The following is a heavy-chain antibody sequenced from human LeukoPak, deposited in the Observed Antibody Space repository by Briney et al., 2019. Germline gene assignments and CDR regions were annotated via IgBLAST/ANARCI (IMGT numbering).Heavy chain of an antibody. CDR1: GYTFTGYS. Sequence: GASVKVSCKASGYTFTGYSLHWVRQTPGQGLQWMGWINPNSGDTNYAQKFQGRVTMTRDTSITTAYMDLSRLRPDDTAVYDCARDYRKRATGTGPGFDNWGQGTLVTASS. V-gene: IGHV1-2*02. J-gene: IGHJ3*02. D-gene: IGHD1-1*01. CDR2: INPNSGDT. CDR3: ARDYRKRATGTGPGFDN.